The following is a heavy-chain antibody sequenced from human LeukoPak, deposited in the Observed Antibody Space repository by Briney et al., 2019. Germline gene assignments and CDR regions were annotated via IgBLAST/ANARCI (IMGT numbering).Heavy chain of an antibody. J-gene: IGHJ4*02. V-gene: IGHV5-51*01. Sequence: GESLKISCKGSGYSFPNYWIGWVRQMPRKGLEWMGIMYPGDSDTRYSPSFQGQITISADKSISTTYLQWSSLKGSDAAIYYCAASTYGSGSYVAFDSWGQGTLVSVSS. CDR1: GYSFPNYW. CDR2: MYPGDSDT. D-gene: IGHD3-10*01. CDR3: AASTYGSGSYVAFDS.